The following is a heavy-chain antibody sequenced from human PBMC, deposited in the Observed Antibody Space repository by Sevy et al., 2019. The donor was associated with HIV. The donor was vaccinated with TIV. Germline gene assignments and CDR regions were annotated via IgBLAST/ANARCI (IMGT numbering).Heavy chain of an antibody. CDR2: IRISGGNT. Sequence: GWSLRLSCAASGFTFSNYAMSWVRQAPGKGLEWVSSIRISGGNTYYADSVKGRFTISRDNSKNTLYLQMNSLRAEDTAVYYCAKEWTQLSDWYSEPDYWGQGSLVTVSS. D-gene: IGHD6-19*01. J-gene: IGHJ4*02. CDR3: AKEWTQLSDWYSEPDY. V-gene: IGHV3-23*01. CDR1: GFTFSNYA.